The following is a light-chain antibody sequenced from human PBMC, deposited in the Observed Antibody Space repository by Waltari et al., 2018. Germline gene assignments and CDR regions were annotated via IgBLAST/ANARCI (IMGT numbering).Light chain of an antibody. Sequence: QAVLTQPASLSASPGASASLTCTLRSGINVGTYRIYWYQQKPGSPPQFLLTYKSDSDKQQGSGVPSRFSGSKDASAKAGILLISGLQSEDEADYYCMIWYSTAVVFGGGTKLTVL. CDR3: MIWYSTAVV. CDR1: SGINVGTYR. V-gene: IGLV5-45*01. CDR2: YKSDSDK. J-gene: IGLJ2*01.